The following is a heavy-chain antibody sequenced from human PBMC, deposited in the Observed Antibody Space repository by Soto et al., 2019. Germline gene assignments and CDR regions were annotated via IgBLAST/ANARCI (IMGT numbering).Heavy chain of an antibody. CDR1: GDSVSSNSAA. Sequence: QSQTLSLTCAISGDSVSSNSAAWHWIRQSPSRGLEWLGRTYYRSKWYNDYAVSVKSRITINPDTSKNQFSLQLNSVTPEDTAVYYCARDPVWFGESLPYFDYWGQGTLVTVSS. J-gene: IGHJ4*02. CDR2: TYYRSKWYN. D-gene: IGHD3-10*01. CDR3: ARDPVWFGESLPYFDY. V-gene: IGHV6-1*01.